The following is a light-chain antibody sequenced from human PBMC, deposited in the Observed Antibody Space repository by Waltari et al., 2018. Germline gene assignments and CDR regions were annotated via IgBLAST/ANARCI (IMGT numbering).Light chain of an antibody. J-gene: IGKJ4*01. CDR1: QTVRTTY. Sequence: EIVLTQSPGTLSLSPGERATLSSRASQTVRTTYLAWYQQKPGQAPTLLIYAASCRATGIPDRFSGSGSGTYFSLTISSLEPEDVAVYYCQQYDISPLTFGGGTKVETK. CDR2: AAS. CDR3: QQYDISPLT. V-gene: IGKV3-20*01.